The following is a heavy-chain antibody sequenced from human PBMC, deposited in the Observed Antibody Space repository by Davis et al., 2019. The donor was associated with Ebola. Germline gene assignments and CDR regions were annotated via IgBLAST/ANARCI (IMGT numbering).Heavy chain of an antibody. CDR3: ARGVSIGPDY. CDR1: GGSISSYY. V-gene: IGHV4-39*07. CDR2: IYYSGST. D-gene: IGHD2-21*01. J-gene: IGHJ4*02. Sequence: SETLSLTCTVSGGSISSYYWSWIRQPPGKGPEWPGRIYYSGSTYYNPSLKSPVTISVDRSKNQFSLKLSSVTAAETAVYYCARGVSIGPDYWGQGTLVTVSS.